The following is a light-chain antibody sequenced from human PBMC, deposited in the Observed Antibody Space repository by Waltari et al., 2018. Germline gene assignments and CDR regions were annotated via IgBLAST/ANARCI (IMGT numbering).Light chain of an antibody. CDR3: QQYFSTPRT. CDR1: QSISSY. V-gene: IGKV1-39*01. Sequence: DIQMTQSPSSQSASVGDRVTVTCRASQSISSYLNWYQQTPGKAPKLLIYAASRLQSGVPDRFSGSESGTDFTLTISSLQAEDVAVYYCQQYFSTPRTFGQGTKVEIK. J-gene: IGKJ1*01. CDR2: AAS.